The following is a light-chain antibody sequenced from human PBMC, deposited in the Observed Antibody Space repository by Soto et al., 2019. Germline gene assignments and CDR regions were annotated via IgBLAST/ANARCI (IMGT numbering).Light chain of an antibody. Sequence: EIVLTQSPATLSLSPGERATLSCRASQSVSSYLAWYQQKPGQPPRLLIYDASNRATGIPARFSGSGSGTDFTLIISSLQSEDSAVYYCQQYNSWLWTFGQGTKVDIK. CDR2: DAS. CDR3: QQYNSWLWT. CDR1: QSVSSY. J-gene: IGKJ1*01. V-gene: IGKV3-11*01.